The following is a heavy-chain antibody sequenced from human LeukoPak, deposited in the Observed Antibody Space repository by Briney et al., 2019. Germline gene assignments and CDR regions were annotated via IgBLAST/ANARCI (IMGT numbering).Heavy chain of an antibody. CDR1: DDSISPYY. D-gene: IGHD3-16*01. CDR3: TRDGVSWILDY. V-gene: IGHV4-59*01. CDR2: VYYRGNT. J-gene: IGHJ4*02. Sequence: SETLSLTCTVSDDSISPYYWSWIRRPPGKGLEWIGFVYYRGNTNYNPSLKSRVTISVDTSNNQFSLKLNSVTAADTAVYYCTRDGVSWILDYWGQGTLVTVSS.